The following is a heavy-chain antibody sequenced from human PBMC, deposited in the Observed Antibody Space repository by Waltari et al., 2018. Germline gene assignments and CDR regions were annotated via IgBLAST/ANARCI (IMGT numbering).Heavy chain of an antibody. D-gene: IGHD6-19*01. V-gene: IGHV3-9*01. CDR3: AKGAVDEAFDI. J-gene: IGHJ3*02. CDR1: GFTFDAYA. CDR2: ISWNSGSI. Sequence: EVQLVESGGGLVQPGMSLRLSCAASGFTFDAYAMHWVRQAPGKGLEWVSGISWNSGSIGYADSVKGRFTISRDNAKNSLYLQMNSLRAEDTALYYCAKGAVDEAFDIWGQGTMVTVSS.